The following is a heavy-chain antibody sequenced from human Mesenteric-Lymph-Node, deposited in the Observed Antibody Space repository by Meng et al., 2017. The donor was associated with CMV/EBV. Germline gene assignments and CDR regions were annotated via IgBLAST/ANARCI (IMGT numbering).Heavy chain of an antibody. Sequence: GESLKISCVVSGFPFHTYWMNWVRQAPGKGLEWVANIKEDGSEKFFVDSVKGRFTISRDNAKDSLYLQMNSLRAEDTAVYYCARGAYGDLYYYYHAMDVWGQGTTVTVSS. D-gene: IGHD4-17*01. J-gene: IGHJ6*02. V-gene: IGHV3-7*01. CDR1: GFPFHTYW. CDR2: IKEDGSEK. CDR3: ARGAYGDLYYYYHAMDV.